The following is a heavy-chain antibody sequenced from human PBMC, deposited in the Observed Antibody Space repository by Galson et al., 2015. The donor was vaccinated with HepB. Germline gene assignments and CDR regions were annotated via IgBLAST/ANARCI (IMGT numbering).Heavy chain of an antibody. Sequence: ETLSLTCTVSGGSISSYYWSWIRQPPGKGLEWIGYIYYSGNTNYNPSLKSRVTISVDTSKNQISLKLSSVAAADTAVYYCARGRGSPVIANSPYYYYFYMDVWGKGTTVTVSS. J-gene: IGHJ6*03. CDR2: IYYSGNT. D-gene: IGHD2-21*01. CDR3: ARGRGSPVIANSPYYYYFYMDV. CDR1: GGSISSYY. V-gene: IGHV4-59*01.